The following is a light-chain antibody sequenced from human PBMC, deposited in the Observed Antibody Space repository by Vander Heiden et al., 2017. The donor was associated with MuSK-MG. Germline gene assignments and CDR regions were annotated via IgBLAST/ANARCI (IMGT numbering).Light chain of an antibody. CDR2: GAS. J-gene: IGKJ4*01. Sequence: EIALTQSPGTLSLSPGERANLSCRASQSVSSSYLAWYQQKPGQSPRLLIYGASSRATGIPDRFSGSGSGTDFTLTISRLEPEDFAVYYCQQYGSSPLTFGGGTKVEIK. CDR1: QSVSSSY. V-gene: IGKV3-20*01. CDR3: QQYGSSPLT.